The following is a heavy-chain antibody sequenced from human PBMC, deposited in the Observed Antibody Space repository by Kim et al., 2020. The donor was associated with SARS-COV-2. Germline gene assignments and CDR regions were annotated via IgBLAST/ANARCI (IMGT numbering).Heavy chain of an antibody. V-gene: IGHV3-21*01. CDR2: ISSSSSYI. CDR1: GFTFSSYS. Sequence: GGSLRLSCAASGFTFSSYSMNWVRQAPGKGLEWVSSISSSSSYIYYADSVKGRFTISRDNAKNSLYLQMNSLRAEDTAVYYCARGLYYYGSGSYPNWFDPWGQGTLVTVSS. CDR3: ARGLYYYGSGSYPNWFDP. D-gene: IGHD3-10*01. J-gene: IGHJ5*02.